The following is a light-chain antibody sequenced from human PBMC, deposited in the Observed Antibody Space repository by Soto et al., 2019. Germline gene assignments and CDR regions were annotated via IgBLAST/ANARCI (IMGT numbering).Light chain of an antibody. Sequence: EVLMTQSPATLSLSAGDSAALSWTASQSVITNLAWYQQKTGQAPRLLIYGESTRATAIPDRLSGSGSGTELTLTISRLQSEDFEVYYCQQYNNWTVTFGQGTKVDIK. CDR1: QSVITN. J-gene: IGKJ1*01. V-gene: IGKV3-15*01. CDR2: GES. CDR3: QQYNNWTVT.